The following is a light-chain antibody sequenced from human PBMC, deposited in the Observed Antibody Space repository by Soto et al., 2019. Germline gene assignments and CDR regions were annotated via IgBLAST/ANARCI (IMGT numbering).Light chain of an antibody. CDR1: QSVYTY. Sequence: EIVLTQSPATLSLSPGERATLSCRASQSVYTYLAWYQQKPGQAPRLLIYDTSRRATGIPDRFSGSGSGTDFTLTISRLEPEDFAVYYCQQYGSSGTFGQGTKVDIK. CDR2: DTS. V-gene: IGKV3-20*01. CDR3: QQYGSSGT. J-gene: IGKJ1*01.